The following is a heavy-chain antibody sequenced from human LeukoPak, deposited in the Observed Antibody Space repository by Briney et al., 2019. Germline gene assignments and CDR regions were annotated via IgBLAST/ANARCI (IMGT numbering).Heavy chain of an antibody. V-gene: IGHV4-34*01. Sequence: SSETLSLTCTVSGGSISSYYWSWIRQPPGKGLEWIGEINHSGSTNYNPSLKSRVTISVDTSKNQFSLKLSSVTAADTAVYYCASPGYSYGRYYYYYGMDVWGQGTTVTVSS. J-gene: IGHJ6*02. CDR1: GGSISSYY. CDR3: ASPGYSYGRYYYYYGMDV. CDR2: INHSGST. D-gene: IGHD5-18*01.